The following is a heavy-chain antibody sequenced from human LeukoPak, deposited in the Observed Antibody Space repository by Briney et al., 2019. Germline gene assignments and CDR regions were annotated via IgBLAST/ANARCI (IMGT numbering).Heavy chain of an antibody. CDR2: INHNGNVN. D-gene: IGHD3-10*01. CDR3: AGPYGSGELDY. J-gene: IGHJ4*02. CDR1: GFTFSSYW. Sequence: PGGSLRLSCAASGFTFSSYWMNWARQAPGKGLEWVASINHNGNVNYYVDSVKGRFTISRDNAKNSLYLQMNSLRAEDTAVYYCAGPYGSGELDYWGQGTLVTVSS. V-gene: IGHV3-7*03.